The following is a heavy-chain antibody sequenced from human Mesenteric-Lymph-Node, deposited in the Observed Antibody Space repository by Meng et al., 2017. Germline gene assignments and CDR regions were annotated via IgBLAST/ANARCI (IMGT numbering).Heavy chain of an antibody. Sequence: SETLSLTCTVSGGSISTTTYNWGWIRQPPGKGLEWIGNMYFSGNTYYNPSLEGRVTISLDTSTSQFSLKLSSVTAADTAVYYCARGRSSGWYGDYYYYGMDVWGQGTTVTVSS. D-gene: IGHD6-19*01. CDR3: ARGRSSGWYGDYYYYGMDV. V-gene: IGHV4-39*07. CDR2: MYFSGNT. J-gene: IGHJ6*02. CDR1: GGSISTTTYN.